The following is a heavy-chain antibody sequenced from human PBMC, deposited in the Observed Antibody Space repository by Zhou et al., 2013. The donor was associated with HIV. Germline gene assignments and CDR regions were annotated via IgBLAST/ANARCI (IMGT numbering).Heavy chain of an antibody. Sequence: QVQLVQSGAEVKRPGSSVKVSCRTSGGTFSNYAINWVRQAPGQGLEWMGSLMAIFDIADYAQKFQGRVTITTDESTSTAYMELSSLRSEDTAVYYCASCTGTTSYYYMDVWGKGTTVTVSS. V-gene: IGHV1-69*05. CDR1: GGTFSNYA. J-gene: IGHJ6*03. CDR3: ASCTGTTSYYYMDV. CDR2: LMAIFDIA. D-gene: IGHD1-1*01.